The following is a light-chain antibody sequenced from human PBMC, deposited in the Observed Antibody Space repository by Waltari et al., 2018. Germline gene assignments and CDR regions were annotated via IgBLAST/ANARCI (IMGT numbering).Light chain of an antibody. CDR2: DSS. Sequence: EIVLTQSPATLSLSTGERDTLSCTASQSVSNYLAWYQHKPGQAPRLLNYDSSNGATDIPGRFSGSESGTDFTLTISSLEPEDCAVYYCQQRYSWITFGGGTKVEIK. CDR1: QSVSNY. CDR3: QQRYSWIT. V-gene: IGKV3-11*01. J-gene: IGKJ4*01.